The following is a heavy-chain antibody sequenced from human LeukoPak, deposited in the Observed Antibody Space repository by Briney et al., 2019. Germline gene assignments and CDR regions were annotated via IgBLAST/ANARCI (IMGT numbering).Heavy chain of an antibody. D-gene: IGHD1-26*01. V-gene: IGHV4-59*01. J-gene: IGHJ4*02. Sequence: ASETLSLTCTVSGGSINSYYWGWIRQPPGKGLEWIGYIFHSGSTNYNPSLKSRVTMSVDTSKNQFSLKLSSVTAADTAVYYCARHPRGVYYFDSWGRGTLVTVSS. CDR1: GGSINSYY. CDR3: ARHPRGVYYFDS. CDR2: IFHSGST.